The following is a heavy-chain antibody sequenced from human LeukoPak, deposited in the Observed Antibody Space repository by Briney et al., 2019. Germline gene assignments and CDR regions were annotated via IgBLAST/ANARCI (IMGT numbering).Heavy chain of an antibody. CDR1: GYSIGSGYY. CDR3: ARDTVGATFPGAFDI. J-gene: IGHJ3*02. V-gene: IGHV4-38-2*02. D-gene: IGHD1-26*01. Sequence: SETLSLTCTVSGYSIGSGYYWGWIRQSPETGLEWIGSFYQSGSTYYNPSLKSRVTISVDTSKNHFSLKLSSVTAADTAVYYCARDTVGATFPGAFDIWGQGTMVTVSS. CDR2: FYQSGST.